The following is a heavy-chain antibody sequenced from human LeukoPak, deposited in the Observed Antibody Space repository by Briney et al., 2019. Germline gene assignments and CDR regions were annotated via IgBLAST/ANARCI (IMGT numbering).Heavy chain of an antibody. CDR2: IGPDGGTI. CDR3: ARGAQLTDY. CDR1: GFTFYTYG. J-gene: IGHJ4*02. V-gene: IGHV3-64*01. D-gene: IGHD6-13*01. Sequence: PGGSLRLSCAASGFTFYTYGMHWVRQAPGKGLEYVSGIGPDGGTIYYANSVKGRFSISRDNSKSMLYLQMGSLTADDMAVYYFARGAQLTDYWGQGTLVTVSS.